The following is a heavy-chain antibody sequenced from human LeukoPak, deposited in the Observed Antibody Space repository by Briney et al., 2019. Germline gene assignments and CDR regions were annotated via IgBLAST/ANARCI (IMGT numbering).Heavy chain of an antibody. V-gene: IGHV3-23*01. Sequence: PGGSLRLSCAASGFTFSSYAMSWVRQAPGRGLEWVSAISGSGGSTYYADSVKGRFTISRDNSKNTLYLQMNSLRAEDTAVYYCAKPQLGATYYYFDYWGQGTLVTVSS. CDR3: AKPQLGATYYYFDY. D-gene: IGHD1-26*01. J-gene: IGHJ4*02. CDR2: ISGSGGST. CDR1: GFTFSSYA.